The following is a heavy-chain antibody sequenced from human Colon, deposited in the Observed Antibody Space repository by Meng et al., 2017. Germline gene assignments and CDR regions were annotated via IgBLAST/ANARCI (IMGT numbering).Heavy chain of an antibody. CDR3: ARAPLNYDILTGYPDY. CDR2: IYYSGTT. Sequence: QSQLQESGPGLVKPSGTLSLTCVGSGGSISSSNWWSWVRQSPGEGLEWMGEIYYSGTTNYSPSLKSRVTISVDTSKNQFSLKLTSVTAADTAVYYCARAPLNYDILTGYPDYWGQGTLVTVSS. V-gene: IGHV4-4*02. CDR1: GGSISSSNW. D-gene: IGHD3-9*01. J-gene: IGHJ4*02.